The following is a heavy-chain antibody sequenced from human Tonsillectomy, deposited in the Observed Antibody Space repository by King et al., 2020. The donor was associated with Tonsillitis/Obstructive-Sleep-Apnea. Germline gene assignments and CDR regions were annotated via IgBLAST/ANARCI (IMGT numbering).Heavy chain of an antibody. D-gene: IGHD2-15*01. V-gene: IGHV3-21*01. CDR3: ARDSRVVAATRNDY. J-gene: IGHJ4*02. CDR1: GFTFSSYS. CDR2: ISSGSSYI. Sequence: EVQLVQSGGGLVKPGGSLRLSCAASGFTFSSYSMNWVRQAPGKGLEWVSSISSGSSYIYYADSVKGRFTISRDNAKNSLYLQMNSLRAEDTAVYYCARDSRVVAATRNDYWGQGTLGTVSS.